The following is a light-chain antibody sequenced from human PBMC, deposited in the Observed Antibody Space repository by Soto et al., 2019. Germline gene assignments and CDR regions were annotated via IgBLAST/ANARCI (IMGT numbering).Light chain of an antibody. CDR2: GAS. Sequence: EIQLTQSPATLSLSVGERATLTCRASQSVSSYLAWYQQKPGKAPRLLIYGASTRATGTPARFSGSGSGTEFTLTISSLQSEDFAVYYCQQYIRWPLTFGGGTKVDIK. CDR3: QQYIRWPLT. V-gene: IGKV3-15*01. J-gene: IGKJ4*01. CDR1: QSVSSY.